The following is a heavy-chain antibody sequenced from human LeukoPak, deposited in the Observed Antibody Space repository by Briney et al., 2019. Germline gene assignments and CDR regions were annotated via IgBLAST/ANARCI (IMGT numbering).Heavy chain of an antibody. V-gene: IGHV4-4*07. Sequence: SETLSLTCSVSGGSISADYWIWIRQPAGKGLEYIGRYYPNGNTNYNPSLQSRVTISVDTSKNQFSLKLSSVTAADTAVYYCAREAPLYYDILTGYYRARYFDLWGRGTLVTVSS. J-gene: IGHJ2*01. CDR1: GGSISADY. CDR3: AREAPLYYDILTGYYRARYFDL. CDR2: YYPNGNT. D-gene: IGHD3-9*01.